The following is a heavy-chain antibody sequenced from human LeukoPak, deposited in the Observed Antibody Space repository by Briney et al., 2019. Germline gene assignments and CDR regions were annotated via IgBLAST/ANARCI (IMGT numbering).Heavy chain of an antibody. CDR2: INPKSGDT. Sequence: ASVKVSCKASGYTFTGYYMHWVRQAPGQGLEWIGWINPKSGDTNYAQHFQGRVTMTRDTSTNTGYMDLSRLKSDNTAVYHCARGGGTNFGVITDWGQGALVTVSS. J-gene: IGHJ4*02. D-gene: IGHD3-3*01. CDR3: ARGGGTNFGVITD. CDR1: GYTFTGYY. V-gene: IGHV1-2*02.